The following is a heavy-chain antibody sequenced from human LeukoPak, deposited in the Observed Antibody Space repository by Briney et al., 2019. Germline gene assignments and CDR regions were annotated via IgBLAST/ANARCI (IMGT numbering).Heavy chain of an antibody. CDR1: GGSITNHW. J-gene: IGHJ5*02. Sequence: PSETLSLICTVSGGSITNHWWSWLRQPPGKGLEWIAYMFYTGSTNYNPSLKSRVTISMDTSKSQVSLKLSSVTAADTAVYYCARHSSITGGRLSAYWLDIWGQGTLVTVSS. CDR3: ARHSSITGGRLSAYWLDI. CDR2: MFYTGST. V-gene: IGHV4-59*08. D-gene: IGHD7-27*01.